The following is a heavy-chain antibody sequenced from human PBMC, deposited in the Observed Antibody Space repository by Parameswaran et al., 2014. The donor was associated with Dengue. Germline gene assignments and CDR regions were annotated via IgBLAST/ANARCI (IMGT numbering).Heavy chain of an antibody. V-gene: IGHV4-31*02. J-gene: IGHJ4*02. CDR3: ARSLLRFLESDY. Sequence: RWIRQPPGKGLEWIGDIFYSGSTYYNPSLQSRLTISVDTSQNQFSLKLSSVTAADTAVYYCARSLLRFLESDYWGQGTLVTVSS. D-gene: IGHD3-3*01. CDR2: IFYSGST.